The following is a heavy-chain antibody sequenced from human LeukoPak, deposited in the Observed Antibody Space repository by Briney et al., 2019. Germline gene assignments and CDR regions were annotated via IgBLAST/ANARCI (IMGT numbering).Heavy chain of an antibody. Sequence: GGSLRLSCAASGFIFSGSSMHWVRQAPGKGLEWVSFIRFDATNKYYADSVQGRFSVSRDDSKNTLYLQMNSLRAEDTAIYYCAKDKYSPVRDISHTAYYFDYWGPGTLVTVSS. CDR3: AKDKYSPVRDISHTAYYFDY. J-gene: IGHJ4*02. CDR1: GFIFSGSS. CDR2: IRFDATNK. D-gene: IGHD2-21*01. V-gene: IGHV3-30*02.